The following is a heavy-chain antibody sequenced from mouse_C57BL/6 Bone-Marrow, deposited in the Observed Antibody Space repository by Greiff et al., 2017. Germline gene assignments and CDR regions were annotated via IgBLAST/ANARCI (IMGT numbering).Heavy chain of an antibody. CDR1: GYTFTSYG. J-gene: IGHJ3*01. Sequence: VQVVESGAELARPGASVKLSCKASGYTFTSYGISWVKQRTGQGLEWIGEIYPRSGNTYYNEKFKGKATLTADKSSSTAYMELRSLTSEDSAVYFCARHYYGSSTWFAYWGQGTLVTVSA. CDR2: IYPRSGNT. D-gene: IGHD1-1*01. V-gene: IGHV1-81*01. CDR3: ARHYYGSSTWFAY.